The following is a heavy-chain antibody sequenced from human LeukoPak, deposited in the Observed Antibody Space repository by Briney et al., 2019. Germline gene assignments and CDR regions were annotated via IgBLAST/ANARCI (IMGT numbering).Heavy chain of an antibody. J-gene: IGHJ4*02. CDR1: GFTFDDYA. V-gene: IGHV3-9*01. CDR2: ISWNSGSI. CDR3: AKSPGIAAAGFHLDY. D-gene: IGHD6-13*01. Sequence: GGSLRLSCAASGFTFDDYAMHWVRQAPGKGLEWVSGISWNSGSIGYADSVKGRFTISRDNAKNSLYLQMNSLRAEDTALYYCAKSPGIAAAGFHLDYWGQGTLVTVSS.